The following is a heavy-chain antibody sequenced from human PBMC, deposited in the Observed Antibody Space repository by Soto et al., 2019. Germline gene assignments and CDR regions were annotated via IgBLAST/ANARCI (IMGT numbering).Heavy chain of an antibody. J-gene: IGHJ6*02. CDR3: ARGLTIFGVVITFYYYGTHV. D-gene: IGHD3-3*01. Sequence: PSETLSLTCTVSGGSISSGGYYWSWIRQHPGEGLEWIGYIYYSGSTYYNPSLKSRVTISVDTSKNQFSLKLSSVTAADTAVYYCARGLTIFGVVITFYYYGTHVSGPGTTVTVYS. CDR1: GGSISSGGYY. V-gene: IGHV4-31*03. CDR2: IYYSGST.